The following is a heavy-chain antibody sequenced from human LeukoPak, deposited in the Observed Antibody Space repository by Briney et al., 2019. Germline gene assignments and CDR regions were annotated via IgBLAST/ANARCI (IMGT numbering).Heavy chain of an antibody. V-gene: IGHV1-18*01. CDR2: ISAYNGNT. Sequence: ASVKVSCKASGYTFTSYGISWVRQAPGQGLEWMGWISAYNGNTNYAQKLQGRVTMTTDTSTSTAYMELRSLRSDDTAVYYCARGEHYVWGSYRFDYWGQGTLVTVSS. J-gene: IGHJ4*02. CDR3: ARGEHYVWGSYRFDY. CDR1: GYTFTSYG. D-gene: IGHD3-16*02.